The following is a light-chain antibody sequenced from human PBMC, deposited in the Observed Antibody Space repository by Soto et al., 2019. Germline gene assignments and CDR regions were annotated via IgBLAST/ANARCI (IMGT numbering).Light chain of an antibody. J-gene: IGKJ2*01. V-gene: IGKV3-20*01. CDR1: QSVSSSY. Sequence: EVVLTQSPGMLSLSPGERATLSCRASQSVSSSYLGWYQQRPGQAPRLLMYGASRRATGIPDRFSGSGSGTDFPLTISRLEPEDFAVYSCPQYGAQPYYFGQGTKLEIK. CDR2: GAS. CDR3: PQYGAQPYY.